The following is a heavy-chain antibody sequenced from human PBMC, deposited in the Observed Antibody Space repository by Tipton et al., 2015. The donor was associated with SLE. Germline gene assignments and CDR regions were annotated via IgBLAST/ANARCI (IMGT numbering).Heavy chain of an antibody. Sequence: TLSLTCAVYGGSFSGYYWSWIRQPPGKGLEWFGEINHSGSTNYNPSLKSRVTISVDASKNQFSLKVSSVTAADTAVYYCARAWTGTDDYYHYMDVWGKGTTVTVSS. CDR2: INHSGST. CDR1: GGSFSGYY. V-gene: IGHV4-34*01. J-gene: IGHJ6*03. D-gene: IGHD1-7*01. CDR3: ARAWTGTDDYYHYMDV.